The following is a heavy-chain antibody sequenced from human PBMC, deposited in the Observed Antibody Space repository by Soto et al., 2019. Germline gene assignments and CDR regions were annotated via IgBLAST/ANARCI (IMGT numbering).Heavy chain of an antibody. CDR1: GYTFTSYG. Sequence: GASVKVSCKASGYTFTSYGISWVRQAPGQGLEWMGWISAYNGNTNYAQKLQGRVTMTTDTSTSTAYMELRSLRSDDTAVYYCARVPAYYYDSSGYKLDYWGQGTLVTVSS. CDR2: ISAYNGNT. D-gene: IGHD3-22*01. CDR3: ARVPAYYYDSSGYKLDY. J-gene: IGHJ4*02. V-gene: IGHV1-18*01.